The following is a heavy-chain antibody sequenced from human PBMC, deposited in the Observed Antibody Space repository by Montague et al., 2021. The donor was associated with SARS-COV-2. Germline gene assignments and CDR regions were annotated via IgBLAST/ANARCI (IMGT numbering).Heavy chain of an antibody. D-gene: IGHD3-10*01. CDR2: INHSGST. Sequence: SETLSLTCTVSGGSISSFYWSWFRQPPGKGLEWIGEINHSGSTNNNPSLKSRVTMSVDTSKNQFSLKLSSVTAADTAVYYCARGARQGYGFRLGSFDYWGQGTLVTVSS. CDR3: ARGARQGYGFRLGSFDY. J-gene: IGHJ4*02. V-gene: IGHV4-34*01. CDR1: GGSISSFY.